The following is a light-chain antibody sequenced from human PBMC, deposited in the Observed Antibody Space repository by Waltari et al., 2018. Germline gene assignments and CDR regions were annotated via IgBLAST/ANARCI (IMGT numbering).Light chain of an antibody. Sequence: EIVLTQSPEFKSVAPKEKVSITCRASKSIGSSLHWYHQKPDQSPKLLINYASQSFSGVPSSFSGSGSGTDFTLTINSLEAEDAATYYCHQSSSLPWTFGQGTKVEIK. CDR3: HQSSSLPWT. V-gene: IGKV6-21*01. J-gene: IGKJ1*01. CDR1: KSIGSS. CDR2: YAS.